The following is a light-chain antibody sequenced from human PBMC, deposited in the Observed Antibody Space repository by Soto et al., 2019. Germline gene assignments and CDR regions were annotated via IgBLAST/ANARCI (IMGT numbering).Light chain of an antibody. V-gene: IGLV2-14*03. CDR1: SNDVGGYNY. CDR3: VSYTSRSALV. Sequence: QSVLTQPASVSGSPGQAITISCTGTSNDVGGYNYVSWYQLYPGKAPKLRIYAVTRRPSGVSNRFSGSKSGNTASLTISGLQAEDEADYYCVSYTSRSALVFGGGTKLTVL. CDR2: AVT. J-gene: IGLJ2*01.